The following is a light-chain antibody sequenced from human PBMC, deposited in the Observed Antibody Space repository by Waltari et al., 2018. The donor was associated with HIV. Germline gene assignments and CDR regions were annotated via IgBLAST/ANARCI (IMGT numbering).Light chain of an antibody. CDR1: SSNIGDNP. V-gene: IGLV1-44*01. CDR3: VTWDDNLNGPV. J-gene: IGLJ2*01. Sequence: QSVLTQPPSVSGTPGQRVTISCSGSSSNIGDNPVSWYRQLPGPAPKLLIYTNRQRPSGVPARVSGSKSGTSASLAISGLQSEDEANYYCVTWDDNLNGPVFGGGTRLTVL. CDR2: TNR.